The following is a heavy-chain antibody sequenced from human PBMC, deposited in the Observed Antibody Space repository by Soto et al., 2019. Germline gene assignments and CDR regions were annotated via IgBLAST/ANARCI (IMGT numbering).Heavy chain of an antibody. CDR2: IKSKTDGGTT. J-gene: IGHJ4*02. CDR3: TTVWSSSWYFDY. V-gene: IGHV3-15*07. Sequence: EVQLVESGGGLVKPGGSLRLSCAASGFTFSNAWMNWVRQAPGKGLEWVGRIKSKTDGGTTDYAAPVKGRCTISREDSESTLYLQMTSLNTEDTAVYYCTTVWSSSWYFDYWGQGTLVTVSS. CDR1: GFTFSNAW. D-gene: IGHD6-13*01.